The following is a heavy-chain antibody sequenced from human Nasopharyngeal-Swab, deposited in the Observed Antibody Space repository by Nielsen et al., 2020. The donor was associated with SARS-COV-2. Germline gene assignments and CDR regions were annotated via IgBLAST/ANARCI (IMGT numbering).Heavy chain of an antibody. D-gene: IGHD1-1*01. J-gene: IGHJ4*02. CDR2: IYYSGST. CDR1: GGSISSSSYY. V-gene: IGHV4-39*01. CDR3: ARHSWNLFDY. Sequence: LRLSCTVSGGSISSSSYYWGWIRQPPGKGLEWIGSIYYSGSTYYNPSLKSRVTISVDTSKNQFSLKLSSVTAADTAVYYCARHSWNLFDYWGQGTLVTVSS.